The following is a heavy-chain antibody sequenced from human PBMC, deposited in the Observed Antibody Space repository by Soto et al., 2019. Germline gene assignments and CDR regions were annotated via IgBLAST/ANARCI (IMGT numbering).Heavy chain of an antibody. CDR3: LFGEFNYYYGMDV. CDR1: GGTFSSYA. V-gene: IGHV1-69*13. D-gene: IGHD3-10*01. CDR2: IIPIFGTA. Sequence: SVKVSCKASGGTFSSYAISWVRQAPGQGLEWMGGIIPIFGTANYAQKFQGRVTITADESTSTAYMELSSLRSEDTAVYYCLFGEFNYYYGMDVWGQGTTVTVSS. J-gene: IGHJ6*02.